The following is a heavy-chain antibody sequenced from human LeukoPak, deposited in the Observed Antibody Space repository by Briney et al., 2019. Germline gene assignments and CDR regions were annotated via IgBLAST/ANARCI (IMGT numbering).Heavy chain of an antibody. V-gene: IGHV4-31*03. J-gene: IGHJ5*02. CDR2: IYYSGST. Sequence: KPSQTLSLTCTVSGGSISSGNYDWSWIRQHPGKGLEWIGYIYYSGSTYYNPSLKSRVTISVDTSKNQFSLKLSSVTAADTAVYYCAREIRGYCSSTSCYTWFDPWGQGTLVTVSS. CDR3: AREIRGYCSSTSCYTWFDP. D-gene: IGHD2-2*02. CDR1: GGSISSGNYD.